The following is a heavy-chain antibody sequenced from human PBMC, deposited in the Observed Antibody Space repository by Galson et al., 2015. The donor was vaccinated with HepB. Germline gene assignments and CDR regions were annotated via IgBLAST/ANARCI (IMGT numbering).Heavy chain of an antibody. Sequence: SLRLSCAASGFTFSSYGMHWVRQAPGKGLEWVAVISYDGSNKYYADSVKGRFTISRDNSKNTLYLQMNSLRAEDTAVYYCTRDSRRVTDHDPFDIWGQGTMVTVSS. CDR3: TRDSRRVTDHDPFDI. CDR1: GFTFSSYG. V-gene: IGHV3-30*03. J-gene: IGHJ3*02. CDR2: ISYDGSNK. D-gene: IGHD3-10*01.